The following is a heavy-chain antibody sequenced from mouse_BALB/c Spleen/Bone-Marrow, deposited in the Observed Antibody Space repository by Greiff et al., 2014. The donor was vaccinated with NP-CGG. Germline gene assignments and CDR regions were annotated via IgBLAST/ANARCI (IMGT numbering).Heavy chain of an antibody. V-gene: IGHV5-6-3*01. CDR1: GFTFSSYG. CDR2: INSNGGST. Sequence: DVMLVESGGGLVQPGGSLKLSCAASGFTFSSYGMSWVRQTPDKRLELVATINSNGGSTYYPDSVKGRFTISRDNAKNTLYLQMSSLKSEDTAMYYCARERYYGNGRSFEYWGQGTTLTVSS. CDR3: ARERYYGNGRSFEY. D-gene: IGHD1-1*01. J-gene: IGHJ2*01.